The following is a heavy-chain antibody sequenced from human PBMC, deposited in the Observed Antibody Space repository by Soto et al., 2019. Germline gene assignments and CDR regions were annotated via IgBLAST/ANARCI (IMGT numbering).Heavy chain of an antibody. CDR3: ARSISVAMDF. CDR1: GGSISSYY. J-gene: IGHJ4*02. Sequence: SETLSLTCTVSGGSISSYYWSWIRQPPGKGLEWIGSIYYSGTTYYNPSLKSRVTISVDTSKNQFSLKLSSVTAADTAVYYCARSISVAMDFWGQGTLVTVS. D-gene: IGHD6-19*01. CDR2: IYYSGTT. V-gene: IGHV4-59*05.